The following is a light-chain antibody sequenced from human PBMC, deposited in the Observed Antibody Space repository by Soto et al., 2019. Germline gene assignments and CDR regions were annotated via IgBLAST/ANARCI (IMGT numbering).Light chain of an antibody. CDR1: QSVSTN. CDR2: LAS. V-gene: IGKV3-11*01. Sequence: EIVMTQSPATLSVSPGERATLSCRTSQSVSTNLAWYQQKPGQAPRLLIYLASNRAAGVPARFSGSGSGTDFTLTISDVEPEDFAVYYCHQRQSWPRTFGQGTKVVIK. J-gene: IGKJ1*01. CDR3: HQRQSWPRT.